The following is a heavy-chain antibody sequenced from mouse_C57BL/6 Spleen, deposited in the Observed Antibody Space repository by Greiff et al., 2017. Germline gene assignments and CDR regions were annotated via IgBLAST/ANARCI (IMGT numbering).Heavy chain of an antibody. CDR2: IDPSDSET. CDR1: GYTFTSYW. J-gene: IGHJ3*01. Sequence: QVQLQQPGAELVRPGSSVKLSCKASGYTFTSYWMHWVKQRPIQGLEWIGNIDPSDSETHYNQKFKDKATLTVDKSSSTAYMQLSSLTSEDSAVYYCARESGSSHAWFAYWGQGTLVTVSA. CDR3: ARESGSSHAWFAY. D-gene: IGHD1-1*01. V-gene: IGHV1-52*01.